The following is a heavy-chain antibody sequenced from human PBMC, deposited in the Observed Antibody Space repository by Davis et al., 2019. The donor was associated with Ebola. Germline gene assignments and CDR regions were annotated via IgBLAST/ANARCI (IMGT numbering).Heavy chain of an antibody. Sequence: GESLKISCAASGFTFSSYGMHWVRQASGKGLEWVGRIRSKANSYATAYAASVKGRFTISRDDSKNTAYLQMNSLKTEDTAVYYCTRHGLWGQGTLVTVSS. CDR2: IRSKANSYAT. V-gene: IGHV3-73*01. CDR1: GFTFSSYG. CDR3: TRHGL. J-gene: IGHJ4*02.